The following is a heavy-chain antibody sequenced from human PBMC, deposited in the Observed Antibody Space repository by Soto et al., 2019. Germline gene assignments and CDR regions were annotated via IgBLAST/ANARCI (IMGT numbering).Heavy chain of an antibody. Sequence: PSETLSLTCTVSGGSITNYYWSWIRQPPGKGLEWIGYIYYSGSTNYNPSLKSRVTISVDTSKDQFSLKLNSVTAADTAIYYCARERSSSSRGANWFDPWGQGTLVTVSS. CDR3: ARERSSSSRGANWFDP. D-gene: IGHD6-6*01. J-gene: IGHJ5*02. V-gene: IGHV4-59*01. CDR2: IYYSGST. CDR1: GGSITNYY.